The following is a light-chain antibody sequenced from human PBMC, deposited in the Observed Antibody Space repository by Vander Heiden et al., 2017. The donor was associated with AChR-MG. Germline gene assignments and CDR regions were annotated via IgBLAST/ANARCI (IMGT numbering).Light chain of an antibody. V-gene: IGKV1-39*01. J-gene: IGKJ2*01. CDR1: QAMNHF. CDR3: RQSDGSPYT. CDR2: GTS. Sequence: DIQMSHSPYSLSANVGDRVTTTCRASQAMNHFLHWYQQRSGKALKLLSSGTSNLHIGVRSRFSGNGTETEFTLSISSLQPEDVATYYCRQSDGSPYTFGHGTKLDIK.